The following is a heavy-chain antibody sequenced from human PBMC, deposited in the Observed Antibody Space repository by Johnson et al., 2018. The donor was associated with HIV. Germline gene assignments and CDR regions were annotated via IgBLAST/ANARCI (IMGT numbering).Heavy chain of an antibody. Sequence: QVQLVESGGGVVQPGRSLRLSCAASGFTFSSYAMHWVRQAPGKGLEWVAVISYDGSNKYYADSVKGRVTISRDNSKNTLYLQMNSLKTEDTAVYYCTTEDGSGTGYPVLVMDIWGQGTMVTVSS. J-gene: IGHJ3*02. V-gene: IGHV3-30-3*01. CDR3: TTEDGSGTGYPVLVMDI. CDR2: ISYDGSNK. D-gene: IGHD3-10*01. CDR1: GFTFSSYA.